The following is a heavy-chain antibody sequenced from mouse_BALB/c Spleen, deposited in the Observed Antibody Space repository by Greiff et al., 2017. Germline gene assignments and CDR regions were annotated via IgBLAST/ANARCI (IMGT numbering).Heavy chain of an antibody. J-gene: IGHJ2*01. D-gene: IGHD2-1*01. CDR2: IHYSGST. Sequence: EVQLVESGPGLVKPSQSLSLTCTVTGYSITSDYAWNWIRQFPGNKLEWMGYIHYSGSTNYNPSLKSRISITRDTSKNQFFLQLNSVTTEDTATYYCARSRGNYDYWGQGTTLTVSS. CDR3: ARSRGNYDY. CDR1: GYSITSDYA. V-gene: IGHV3-2*02.